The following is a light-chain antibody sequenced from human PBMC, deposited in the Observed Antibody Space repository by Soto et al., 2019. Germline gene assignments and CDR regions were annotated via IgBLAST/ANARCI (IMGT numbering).Light chain of an antibody. CDR1: QGIRND. Sequence: IQITPSPSSLSASVGDRSTISFRASQGIRNDLAWYQQKPGKAPKGLIYQASSLENGVPSRVSGSGSGTEFSHTISSLQPDDFATYYCQQYSSHSTFGQGTKVDI. V-gene: IGKV1-5*03. J-gene: IGKJ1*01. CDR2: QAS. CDR3: QQYSSHST.